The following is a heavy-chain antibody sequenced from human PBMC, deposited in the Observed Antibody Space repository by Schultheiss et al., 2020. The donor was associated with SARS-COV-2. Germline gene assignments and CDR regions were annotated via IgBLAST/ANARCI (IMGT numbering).Heavy chain of an antibody. Sequence: SETLSLTCAVYGGSFSGYYWSWIRQPPGKGLEWIGEIYHSGSTNYNPSLKSRVTISVDKSKNQFSLKLSSVTAADTAVYYCARSRRGDYYYDSSGYYSWGQGTLVTVSS. J-gene: IGHJ4*02. CDR3: ARSRRGDYYYDSSGYYS. CDR2: IYHSGST. CDR1: GGSFSGYY. V-gene: IGHV4-34*01. D-gene: IGHD3-22*01.